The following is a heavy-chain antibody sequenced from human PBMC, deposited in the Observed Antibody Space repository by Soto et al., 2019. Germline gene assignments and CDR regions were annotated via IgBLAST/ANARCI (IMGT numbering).Heavy chain of an antibody. V-gene: IGHV4-34*01. CDR1: GGTFSGYY. J-gene: IGHJ5*01. CDR3: AREAEFSWFDS. Sequence: QVQLQQWGAGLLKPSETLSLTCTVYGGTFSGYYWSWIRQPPGKGLEWIGEINHSGGTNYNPSLKSRTTTAVDTSKTVFSPKLSTMAAAAAAGYYCAREAEFSWFDSWGQGTLVTVSS. CDR2: INHSGGT. D-gene: IGHD3-10*01.